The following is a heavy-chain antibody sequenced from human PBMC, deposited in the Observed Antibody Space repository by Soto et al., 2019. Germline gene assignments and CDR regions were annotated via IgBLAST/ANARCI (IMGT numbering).Heavy chain of an antibody. D-gene: IGHD2-2*01. CDR2: ISYDGSNK. V-gene: IGHV3-30*03. Sequence: GGSLRLSCAASGFTFSSYGMHWVRQAPGKGLEWVAVISYDGSNKYYAASVAGRFTISRDDSRNSLYLQMNSLRSEDTAVYYCASSTTSCHGGVCSLDYWGQGTMVTVSS. CDR3: ASSTTSCHGGVCSLDY. J-gene: IGHJ4*02. CDR1: GFTFSSYG.